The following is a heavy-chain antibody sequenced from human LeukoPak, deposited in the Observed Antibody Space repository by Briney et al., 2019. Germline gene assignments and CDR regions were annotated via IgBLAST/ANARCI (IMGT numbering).Heavy chain of an antibody. CDR2: IYHSGST. V-gene: IGHV4-38-2*02. D-gene: IGHD3-22*01. CDR1: GYSISSGYY. CDR3: ARYLVGSSGYYGY. Sequence: SSETLSLTCTVSGYSISSGYYWGWIRQPPGKGLEWIGSIYHSGSTYYNPSLKSRVTISVDTSKNQFSLNLSSVTAADTAVYYCARYLVGSSGYYGYWGQGTLVTVSS. J-gene: IGHJ4*02.